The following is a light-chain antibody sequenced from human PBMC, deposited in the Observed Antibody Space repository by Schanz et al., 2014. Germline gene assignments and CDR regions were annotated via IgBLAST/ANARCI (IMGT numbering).Light chain of an antibody. CDR2: DAS. V-gene: IGKV1-5*01. CDR3: QQYNSYPS. Sequence: DIQMTQAPSSLSVTIGARVTITCRATQSIDTYLNWYQQKPGKAPKLLIYDASSLESGVPSRFSGSGSGTEFTLTISSLQPDDFATYYCQQYNSYPSFGPGTKVDIK. J-gene: IGKJ3*01. CDR1: QSIDTY.